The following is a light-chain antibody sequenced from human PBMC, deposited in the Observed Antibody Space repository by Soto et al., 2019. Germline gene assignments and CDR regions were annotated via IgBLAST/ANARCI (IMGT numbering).Light chain of an antibody. Sequence: ETVMTQSPATLSVSPGERATLSCRASQSVTSNLAWYQHKAGQAPRLLIFGASTRATGVPARFSGSGTGTEFTLTISSLQSEDFAVYYCQQYNSWPGTFGQGTKVDIK. CDR2: GAS. CDR3: QQYNSWPGT. CDR1: QSVTSN. J-gene: IGKJ1*01. V-gene: IGKV3-15*01.